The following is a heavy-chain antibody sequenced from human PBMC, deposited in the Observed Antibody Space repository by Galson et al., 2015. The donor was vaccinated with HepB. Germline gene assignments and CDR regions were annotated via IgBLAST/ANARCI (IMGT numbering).Heavy chain of an antibody. CDR2: INPNSGGT. CDR1: GYTFTGYY. V-gene: IGHV1-2*02. Sequence: SCKASGYTFTGYYMHWVRQAPGQGLEWMGWINPNSGGTNYAQKFQGRVTMTRDTSTSTVYMELSSLRSEDTAVYYCARSDHYYDSSGYQYYFDYWGQGTLVTVSS. D-gene: IGHD3-22*01. CDR3: ARSDHYYDSSGYQYYFDY. J-gene: IGHJ4*02.